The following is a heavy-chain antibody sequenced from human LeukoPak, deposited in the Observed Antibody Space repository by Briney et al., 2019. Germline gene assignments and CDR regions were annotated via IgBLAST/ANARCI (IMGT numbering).Heavy chain of an antibody. V-gene: IGHV3-30*02. Sequence: GGSLRLSCAASGFTFSSYGMHWVRQAPGKGLEWVAFIQYDGSNKYYADSAKGRFTISRDNSKNTLYLQMNSLRAEDTAVYYCAKGGGREALTIFGVVRGNYFDYWGQGTLVTVSS. CDR1: GFTFSSYG. CDR2: IQYDGSNK. CDR3: AKGGGREALTIFGVVRGNYFDY. D-gene: IGHD3-3*01. J-gene: IGHJ4*02.